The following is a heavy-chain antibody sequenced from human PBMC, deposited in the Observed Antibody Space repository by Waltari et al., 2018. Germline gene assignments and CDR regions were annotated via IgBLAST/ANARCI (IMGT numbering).Heavy chain of an antibody. D-gene: IGHD3-3*02. Sequence: EVQLLESGGGLVQPGGSMRLSCAATGFSFSDHAMRWGRQAPGKGLECVSAMTGRGDSTYYAEALKGRFTVSRDKSKNTLYLQMNSLTAEDTAVYYCAKDWRRSLEYLDWLLFALDDWGQGTLVTVSS. CDR3: AKDWRRSLEYLDWLLFALDD. J-gene: IGHJ4*02. CDR1: GFSFSDHA. CDR2: MTGRGDST. V-gene: IGHV3-23*01.